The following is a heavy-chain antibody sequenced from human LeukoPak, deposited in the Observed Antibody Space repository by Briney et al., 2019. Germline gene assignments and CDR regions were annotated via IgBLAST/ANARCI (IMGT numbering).Heavy chain of an antibody. Sequence: SQTLSLTCTVSGGSISSGSYYWSWIRQPAGKGLEWIGRIYTSGSTNYNPSLKSRVTISVDTFKNQFSLKLSSVTAADTAVYYCAAHYDFWSGYFRLAGYYYMDVWGKGTTVTVSS. J-gene: IGHJ6*03. CDR2: IYTSGST. CDR1: GGSISSGSYY. CDR3: AAHYDFWSGYFRLAGYYYMDV. D-gene: IGHD3-3*01. V-gene: IGHV4-61*02.